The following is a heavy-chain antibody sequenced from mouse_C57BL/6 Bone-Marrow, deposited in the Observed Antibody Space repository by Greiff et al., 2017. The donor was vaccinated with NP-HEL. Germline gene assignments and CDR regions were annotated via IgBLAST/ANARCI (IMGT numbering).Heavy chain of an antibody. V-gene: IGHV1-7*01. Sequence: QVQLQQSGAELAKPGASVKLSCKASGYTFTSYWMHWVKQRPGQGLEWIGYINPSSGYTKYNQKFKDKATLTADKSSITAYMQLSSLTYEYSAVYSCARSDYYGSRYYFDYWGQGTTLTVSS. CDR1: GYTFTSYW. D-gene: IGHD1-1*01. CDR2: INPSSGYT. CDR3: ARSDYYGSRYYFDY. J-gene: IGHJ2*01.